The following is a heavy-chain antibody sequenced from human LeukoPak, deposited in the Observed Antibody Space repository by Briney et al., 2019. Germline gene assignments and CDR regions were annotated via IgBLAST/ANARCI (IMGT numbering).Heavy chain of an antibody. D-gene: IGHD3-9*01. CDR1: GFTFSSYA. CDR2: ISSNGGST. Sequence: PGGSLRLSCSASGFTFSSYAMHWVRQAPGKGLEYVSAISSNGGSTYYADSVKGRFTISRDNSKNTLYLQMSSLRAEDTAVYYCVKDAGLRYFDWLLYFDYRGQGTLVTVSS. CDR3: VKDAGLRYFDWLLYFDY. V-gene: IGHV3-64D*09. J-gene: IGHJ4*02.